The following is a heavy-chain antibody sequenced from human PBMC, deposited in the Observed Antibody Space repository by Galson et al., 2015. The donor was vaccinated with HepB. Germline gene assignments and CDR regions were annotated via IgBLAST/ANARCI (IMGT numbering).Heavy chain of an antibody. CDR3: ARKYCSGGSCHEGAFDP. V-gene: IGHV4-30-2*01. D-gene: IGHD2-15*01. J-gene: IGHJ5*02. Sequence: TLSLTCAVSGGSISSGGYSWSWIRQPPGKGLEWIGYIYHSGSTYYNPSLKSRVTISVDRSKNQFSLKLSSVTAADTAVYYCARKYCSGGSCHEGAFDPWGQGTLVTVSS. CDR2: IYHSGST. CDR1: GGSISSGGYS.